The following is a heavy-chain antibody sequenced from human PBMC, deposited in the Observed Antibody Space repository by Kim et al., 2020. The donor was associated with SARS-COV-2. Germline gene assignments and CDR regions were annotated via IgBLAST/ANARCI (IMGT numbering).Heavy chain of an antibody. J-gene: IGHJ6*02. CDR1: GYTFTSYY. D-gene: IGHD6-13*01. Sequence: ASVKVSCKASGYTFTSYYMHWVRQAPGQGLEWMGIINPSGGSTSYAQKFQGRVTMTRDTSTSTVYMELSSLRSEDTAVYYCAREQLVLNYYYYYGMDVWGQGTTVTVSS. CDR2: INPSGGST. CDR3: AREQLVLNYYYYYGMDV. V-gene: IGHV1-46*01.